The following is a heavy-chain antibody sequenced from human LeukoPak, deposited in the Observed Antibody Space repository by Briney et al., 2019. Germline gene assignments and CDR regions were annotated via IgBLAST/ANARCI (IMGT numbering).Heavy chain of an antibody. Sequence: PSETLSLTCAVSGYSISSGHYWGWIRQPPGKGLEWIGSIYHSGSTYYNPSLKSRVTISVDTSKNQFSLKLSSVTAADTAVYYCARQSVVVVPAAVFDYWGQGTLVTVSS. V-gene: IGHV4-38-2*01. CDR3: ARQSVVVVPAAVFDY. J-gene: IGHJ4*02. D-gene: IGHD2-2*01. CDR2: IYHSGST. CDR1: GYSISSGHY.